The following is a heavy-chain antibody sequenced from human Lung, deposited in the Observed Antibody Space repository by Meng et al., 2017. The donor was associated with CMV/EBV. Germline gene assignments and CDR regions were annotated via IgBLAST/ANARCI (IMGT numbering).Heavy chain of an antibody. D-gene: IGHD4-17*01. CDR1: GGTYSTYG. CDR3: ARSLMTTVTTLGY. J-gene: IGHJ4*02. CDR2: IITLLGTP. V-gene: IGHV1-69*05. Sequence: XVXVSXXASGGTYSTYGISWVRQAPGQGLEWMGGIITLLGTPNYAQRFQGRVTITTDESTSTTYMELRSLRSEDTAVYYCARSLMTTVTTLGYWGQGTXVTVSS.